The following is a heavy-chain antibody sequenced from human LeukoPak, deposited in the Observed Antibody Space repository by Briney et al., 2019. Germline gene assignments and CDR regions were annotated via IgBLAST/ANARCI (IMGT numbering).Heavy chain of an antibody. CDR2: IYISGST. CDR1: GGSIRSGSFY. Sequence: SETLSLTCTVSGGSIRSGSFYWSWIRQPAGKELEWMGRIYISGSTNYNPSLKSRVSISVDTSKNQFSLKLNSVTAADTAVYYCAREAGYSSGWYVLWGQGTLVTVGS. CDR3: AREAGYSSGWYVL. D-gene: IGHD6-19*01. J-gene: IGHJ4*02. V-gene: IGHV4-61*02.